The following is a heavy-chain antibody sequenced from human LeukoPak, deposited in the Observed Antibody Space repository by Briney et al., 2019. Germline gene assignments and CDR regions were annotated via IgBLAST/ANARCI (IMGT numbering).Heavy chain of an antibody. Sequence: GASVKVSCKASGYTFTSYDVNWVRQATGQGLEWMGWMNPNSGNTGYAQKFQGRVTMTRNTSISTAYMELSSLRAEDTAVYYCAREVIRNDEGAFDIWGQGTMVTVSS. CDR1: GYTFTSYD. J-gene: IGHJ3*02. D-gene: IGHD1-1*01. V-gene: IGHV1-8*01. CDR3: AREVIRNDEGAFDI. CDR2: MNPNSGNT.